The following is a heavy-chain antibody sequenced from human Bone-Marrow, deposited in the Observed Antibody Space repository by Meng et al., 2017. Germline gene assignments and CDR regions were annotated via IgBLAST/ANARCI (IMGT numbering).Heavy chain of an antibody. Sequence: QVQLEQYGAEVKKPGASVKVSCQVSGYTFTSYDINWVRQATGQGLEWMGYMRPNSDNTDYAQKFQGRITMTTNTSISTAYVELSSLTSEDTAVYDCAREGLDPWGQGTLVTVSS. CDR1: GYTFTSYD. V-gene: IGHV1-8*01. CDR2: MRPNSDNT. CDR3: AREGLDP. J-gene: IGHJ5*02.